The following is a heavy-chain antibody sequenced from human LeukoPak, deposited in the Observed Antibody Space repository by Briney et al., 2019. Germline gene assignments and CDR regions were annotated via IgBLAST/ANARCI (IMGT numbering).Heavy chain of an antibody. V-gene: IGHV1-46*01. D-gene: IGHD6-19*01. CDR2: INPSGDST. CDR3: ARFAVHRRITVAGQFGLDY. CDR1: GYTFTSYY. J-gene: IGHJ4*02. Sequence: ASVKVSCKASGYTFTSYYMHWVRQAPGQGLEWMGIINPSGDSTSYAQKFQGRVTMTRDMSTSTDYMELSSLRSEDTAVYYCARFAVHRRITVAGQFGLDYWGQGTLVSLSS.